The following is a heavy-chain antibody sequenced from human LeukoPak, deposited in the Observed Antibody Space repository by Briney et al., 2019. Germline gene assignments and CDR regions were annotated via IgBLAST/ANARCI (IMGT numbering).Heavy chain of an antibody. V-gene: IGHV4-34*01. Sequence: PSETLSLTCAVYGGSFSGYYWSRIRQPPGKGLEWIGEINHSGSTNYNPSLKSRVTISVDTSKNQFSLKLSSVTAADTAVYYCARGKGYSGGWYGRNWFDPWGQGTLVTVSS. J-gene: IGHJ5*02. CDR2: INHSGST. CDR3: ARGKGYSGGWYGRNWFDP. D-gene: IGHD6-19*01. CDR1: GGSFSGYY.